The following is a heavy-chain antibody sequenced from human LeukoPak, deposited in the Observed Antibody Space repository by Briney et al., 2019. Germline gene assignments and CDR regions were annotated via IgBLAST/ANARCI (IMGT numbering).Heavy chain of an antibody. D-gene: IGHD3-22*01. CDR1: GFTFSSYV. CDR3: ARGITMIVVLITTFDY. CDR2: ILYDGSNK. V-gene: IGHV3-30-3*01. J-gene: IGHJ4*02. Sequence: GGSLRLSCAASGFTFSSYVMHWVRQAPGKGLEWVAVILYDGSNKYYADSVKGRFTISRDNSKNTLYLQMDSLRAEDTAVYYCARGITMIVVLITTFDYWGQGTLVTVSS.